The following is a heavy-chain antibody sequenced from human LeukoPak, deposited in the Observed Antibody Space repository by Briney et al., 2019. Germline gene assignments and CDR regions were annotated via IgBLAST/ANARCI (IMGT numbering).Heavy chain of an antibody. CDR3: AREAAAGTNWFDP. D-gene: IGHD6-13*01. CDR1: GFTLSSYA. J-gene: IGHJ5*02. CDR2: ISYDGSNK. Sequence: HPGRSLRLSCAASGFTLSSYAMHWVRQAPGKGLEWVAVISYDGSNKYYADSVKGRFTISRDNSKNTLYLQMNSLRAEDTAVYYCAREAAAGTNWFDPWGQGTLVTVSS. V-gene: IGHV3-30*04.